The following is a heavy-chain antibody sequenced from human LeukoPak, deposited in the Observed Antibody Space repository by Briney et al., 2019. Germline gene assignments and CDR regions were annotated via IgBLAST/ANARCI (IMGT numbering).Heavy chain of an antibody. CDR1: GGTFSSYA. D-gene: IGHD1-7*01. V-gene: IGHV1-69*05. CDR2: IIPIFGTA. CDR3: ARDNYAGANWFDP. Sequence: GASVKVSCKASGGTFSSYAISWVRQAPGQGLEWMGGIIPIFGTANNAQKFQGRVTITTDESTSTAYMELSSLRSEDTAVYYCARDNYAGANWFDPWGRGTLVTVSS. J-gene: IGHJ5*02.